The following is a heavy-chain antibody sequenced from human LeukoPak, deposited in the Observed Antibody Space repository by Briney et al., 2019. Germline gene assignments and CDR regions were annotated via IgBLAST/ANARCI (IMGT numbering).Heavy chain of an antibody. CDR1: GGSISSYY. Sequence: SETLSLTCTVSGGSISSYYWSWIRQPPGKGLEWIGYIYYSGSTNYNPSLKSRATISVDTSKNQFSLKLSSVTAADTAVYYCARYDSSGSYFDYWGQGTLVTVSS. D-gene: IGHD3-22*01. J-gene: IGHJ4*02. V-gene: IGHV4-59*01. CDR2: IYYSGST. CDR3: ARYDSSGSYFDY.